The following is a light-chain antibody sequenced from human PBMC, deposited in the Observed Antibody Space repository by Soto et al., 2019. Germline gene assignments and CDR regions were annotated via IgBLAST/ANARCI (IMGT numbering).Light chain of an antibody. CDR1: SSDVGGYNY. Sequence: QSVLTLPPAASGSPGQSVAISCTGTSSDVGGYNYVPWYQQHPGKAPKLMVYEVNKRPSGVPDRFSGSKSGNTASLTVAGLQAEEEADYYCNSYSGTSNVFGSGTKLTVL. J-gene: IGLJ1*01. CDR3: NSYSGTSNV. CDR2: EVN. V-gene: IGLV2-8*01.